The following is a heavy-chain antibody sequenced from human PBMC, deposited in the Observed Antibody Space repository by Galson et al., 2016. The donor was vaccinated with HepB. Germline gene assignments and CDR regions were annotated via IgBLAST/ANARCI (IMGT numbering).Heavy chain of an antibody. CDR2: LYWDDDT. Sequence: PALVKPTQTLTLTCTFSGFSLSTNGVGVGWIRQPPGKALEWLALLYWDDDTRYSPSLKSRLTITKDTSKNQVVLTMTNMDPVDTATYYCAHGIYDSSAISYIFDPWGQGTLVTVSS. J-gene: IGHJ5*02. CDR3: AHGIYDSSAISYIFDP. D-gene: IGHD3-22*01. V-gene: IGHV2-5*02. CDR1: GFSLSTNGVG.